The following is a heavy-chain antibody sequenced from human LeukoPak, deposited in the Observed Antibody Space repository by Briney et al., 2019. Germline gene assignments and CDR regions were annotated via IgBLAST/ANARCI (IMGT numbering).Heavy chain of an antibody. J-gene: IGHJ4*02. V-gene: IGHV3-74*01. CDR3: ARTQYSGSKLDY. Sequence: GGSLRLSCAASGFTFSSYWMHGVRQAPGKGLVWVSRINSDGSSTSYADSVKGRFTISRDNAKNTLYLQMNSLRAEDTAVFYCARTQYSGSKLDYWGQGILVTVSS. D-gene: IGHD1-26*01. CDR2: INSDGSST. CDR1: GFTFSSYW.